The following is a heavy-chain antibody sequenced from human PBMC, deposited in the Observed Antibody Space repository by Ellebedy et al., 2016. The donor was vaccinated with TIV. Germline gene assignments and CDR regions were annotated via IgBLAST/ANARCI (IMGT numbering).Heavy chain of an antibody. CDR1: GITFSYYD. D-gene: IGHD1/OR15-1a*01. V-gene: IGHV3-30*03. J-gene: IGHJ5*01. CDR2: VSHDGSNK. CDR3: ARDGPYRGGSKWNIGKWFAS. Sequence: GESLKISCAASGITFSYYDMHWVRQAPGKGLEWVATVSHDGSNKYYGDSVKGRFSISRDNSNNTLSLQMNRLGTEDTAVYYCARDGPYRGGSKWNIGKWFASWGQGTLVAVSS.